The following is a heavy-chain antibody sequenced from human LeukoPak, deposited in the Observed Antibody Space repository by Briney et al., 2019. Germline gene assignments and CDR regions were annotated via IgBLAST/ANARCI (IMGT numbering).Heavy chain of an antibody. V-gene: IGHV1-2*02. CDR3: ARSKNAIRYFDWPADYDY. CDR2: INPNSGDT. D-gene: IGHD3-9*01. Sequence: ASVKVSCKASGYTFTGYYMHWVRQAPGQGLEWMGWINPNSGDTNYAQKFQGRVTMTRDTSISTAYMELSRLRSDDTAVYYCARSKNAIRYFDWPADYDYWGQGTLVTVSS. J-gene: IGHJ4*02. CDR1: GYTFTGYY.